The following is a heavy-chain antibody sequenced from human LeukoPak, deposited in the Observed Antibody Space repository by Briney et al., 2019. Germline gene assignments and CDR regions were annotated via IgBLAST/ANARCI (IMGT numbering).Heavy chain of an antibody. CDR3: ARGDCSSTSCYFWNAFDI. V-gene: IGHV3-11*01. CDR2: ISSSGSTI. CDR1: GFTFSDYY. J-gene: IGHJ3*02. D-gene: IGHD2-2*01. Sequence: GGSLRLSCAASGFTFSDYYMSWIRQAPGKGLEWVSYISSSGSTIYYADSVKGQFTISRDNAKNSLYLQMNSLRAEDTAVYYCARGDCSSTSCYFWNAFDIWGQGTMVTVSS.